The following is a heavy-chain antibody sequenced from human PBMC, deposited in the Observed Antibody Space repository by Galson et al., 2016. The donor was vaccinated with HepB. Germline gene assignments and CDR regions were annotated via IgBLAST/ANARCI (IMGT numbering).Heavy chain of an antibody. CDR1: GFTFNIFA. Sequence: SLRLSCAASGFTFNIFAMHWVRQAPGKGLEWVAAVSCAGNNKYFADSVKGRFSISRDDSKNTLSLQMDNLRAEDTALYYCARPAAATTRLFFYFDSWGQGTLVTVSS. J-gene: IGHJ4*02. V-gene: IGHV3-30*03. D-gene: IGHD6-13*01. CDR2: VSCAGNNK. CDR3: ARPAAATTRLFFYFDS.